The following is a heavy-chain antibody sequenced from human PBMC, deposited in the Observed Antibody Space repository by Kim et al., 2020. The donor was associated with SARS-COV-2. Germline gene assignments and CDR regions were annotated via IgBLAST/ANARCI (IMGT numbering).Heavy chain of an antibody. CDR2: T. Sequence: TYYADSVKGRFTISRDNSKNTLYLQMNSLRAEDTAVYYCAREGDYGLLDYWGQGTLVTVSS. D-gene: IGHD3-16*01. CDR3: AREGDYGLLDY. V-gene: IGHV3-53*01. J-gene: IGHJ4*02.